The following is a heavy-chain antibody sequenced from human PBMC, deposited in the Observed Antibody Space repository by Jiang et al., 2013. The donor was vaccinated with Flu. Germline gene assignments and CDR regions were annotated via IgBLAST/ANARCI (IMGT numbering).Heavy chain of an antibody. Sequence: SLTCTVSGGSISSSSYYWGWIRQPPGKGLEWIGSIYYSGSTYYNPSLKSRVTISVDTSKNQFSLKLSSVTAADTAVYYCARHLIRDGYNVYILAPPKVPQYFDYWGQGTLVTVSS. V-gene: IGHV4-39*01. CDR2: IYYSGST. J-gene: IGHJ4*02. D-gene: IGHD5-24*01. CDR3: ARHLIRDGYNVYILAPPKVPQYFDY. CDR1: GGSISSSSYY.